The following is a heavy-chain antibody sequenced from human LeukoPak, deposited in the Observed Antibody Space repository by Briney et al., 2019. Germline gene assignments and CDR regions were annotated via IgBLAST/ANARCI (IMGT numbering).Heavy chain of an antibody. Sequence: PSETLSLTCAVYGGSFSGYYWSWIRQPPGKGLEWIGEINHSGSTNYNPSLKSRVTISVDTSKNQFSLELSSVTAADTAVYFCARVTGTTPFDCWGHGTLVTVSS. CDR3: ARVTGTTPFDC. D-gene: IGHD1-1*01. J-gene: IGHJ4*01. CDR2: INHSGST. CDR1: GGSFSGYY. V-gene: IGHV4-34*01.